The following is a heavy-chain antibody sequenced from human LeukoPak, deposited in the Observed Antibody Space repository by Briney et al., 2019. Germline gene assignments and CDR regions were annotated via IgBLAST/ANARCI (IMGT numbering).Heavy chain of an antibody. V-gene: IGHV4-59*11. CDR3: ARGGSSWSYAMDV. CDR1: GGSIKSHC. CDR2: IYESGST. D-gene: IGHD6-13*01. J-gene: IGHJ6*02. Sequence: SETLSLTCTVSGGSIKSHCWSWIRQTPGKGLEWIGCIYESGSTYHNPSLKSRVTISVDMTKNQFSLKVSSVTAADTAVYYCARGGSSWSYAMDVWGQGTTVTVSS.